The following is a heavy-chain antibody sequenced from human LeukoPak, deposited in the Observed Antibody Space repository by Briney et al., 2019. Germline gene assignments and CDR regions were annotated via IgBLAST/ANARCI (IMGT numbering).Heavy chain of an antibody. CDR3: AKDSCGWYLHSHFDY. CDR2: ISGSGGST. CDR1: GFNFSSYG. D-gene: IGHD6-19*01. J-gene: IGHJ4*02. V-gene: IGHV3-23*01. Sequence: GGSLRLSCADSGFNFSSYGMNWVRQAPGKGLEWVSAISGSGGSTYYADSVKGRFTISRDNSKNTLYLQMNSLRAEDTAVYYCAKDSCGWYLHSHFDYWGQGTLVTVSS.